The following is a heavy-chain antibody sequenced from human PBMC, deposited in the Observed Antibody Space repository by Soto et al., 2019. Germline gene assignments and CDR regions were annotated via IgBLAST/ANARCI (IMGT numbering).Heavy chain of an antibody. CDR2: ISYDGSNK. CDR1: GFTFSSYG. CDR3: AKTEGSSSWSAYDY. Sequence: GGSLRLSCAASGFTFSSYGMHWVRQAPGKGLEWVAVISYDGSNKYYADSVKGRFTISRDNSKNTLYLQMNSLRAEDTAVYYCAKTEGSSSWSAYDYWGQGTLVTVSS. J-gene: IGHJ4*02. V-gene: IGHV3-30*18. D-gene: IGHD6-13*01.